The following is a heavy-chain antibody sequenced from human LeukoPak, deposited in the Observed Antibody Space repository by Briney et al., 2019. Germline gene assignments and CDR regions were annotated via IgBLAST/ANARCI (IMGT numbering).Heavy chain of an antibody. V-gene: IGHV3-21*01. Sequence: PSETLSLTCTVSGGSISSYYWSWVRQAPGKGLEWVSSISSSSSYIYYADSVKGRFTISRDNAKNSLYLQMNSLRAEDTAVYYCARLSVIVGAALEYYYYYMDVWGQGTTVTVSS. D-gene: IGHD1-26*01. J-gene: IGHJ6*03. CDR3: ARLSVIVGAALEYYYYYMDV. CDR2: ISSSSSYI. CDR1: GGSISSYY.